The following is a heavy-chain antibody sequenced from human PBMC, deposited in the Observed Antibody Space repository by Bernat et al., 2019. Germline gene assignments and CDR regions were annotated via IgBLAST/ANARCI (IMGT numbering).Heavy chain of an antibody. Sequence: QLQLQESGPGLVKPSETLSLTCTVSGGSISSSSYYWGWIRQPPGKGLEWIGSIYYSGSTYYNPSLKSRVTISVDTSKNQFSLKLSSVTAADTAVYYCASIPVYSSSPYYYYYYMDVSGKGTTVTVSS. V-gene: IGHV4-39*01. D-gene: IGHD6-6*01. CDR2: IYYSGST. CDR3: ASIPVYSSSPYYYYYYMDV. CDR1: GGSISSSSYY. J-gene: IGHJ6*03.